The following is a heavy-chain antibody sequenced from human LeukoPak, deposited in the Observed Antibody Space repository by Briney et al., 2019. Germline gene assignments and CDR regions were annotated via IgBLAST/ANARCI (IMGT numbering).Heavy chain of an antibody. V-gene: IGHV4-59*08. J-gene: IGHJ6*02. CDR3: ARRRSSGSYYSYYYYYGMDV. D-gene: IGHD1-26*01. CDR2: IYYSGST. Sequence: KPSETLSLTCTVSGGSISSYYWSWIRQPPGKGLEWIGYIYYSGSTNYNPSLKSRVTISVDTSKNQFSLKLSSVTAADTAVYYCARRRSSGSYYSYYYYYGMDVWGQGTTVTVSS. CDR1: GGSISSYY.